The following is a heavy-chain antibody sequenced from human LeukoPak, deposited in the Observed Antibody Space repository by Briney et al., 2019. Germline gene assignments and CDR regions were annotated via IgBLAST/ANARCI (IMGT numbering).Heavy chain of an antibody. D-gene: IGHD1-26*01. CDR3: ARGGATTSQFDY. Sequence: GGSLRLSCAASGFTFSSYSMNWVRQAPGKGLEWVSSISSSSSYIYYADSVKGRFTVSRDNAKNSLYLQMNSLRAEDTAVYYCARGGATTSQFDYWGQGTLVTVSS. CDR1: GFTFSSYS. CDR2: ISSSSSYI. V-gene: IGHV3-21*01. J-gene: IGHJ4*02.